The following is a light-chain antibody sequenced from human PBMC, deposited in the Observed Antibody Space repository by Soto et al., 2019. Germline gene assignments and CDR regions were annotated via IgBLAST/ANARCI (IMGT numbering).Light chain of an antibody. CDR1: QSIKNY. Sequence: DIQMTQSPSSLSAFVGDRVTITCRASQSIKNYLNWYQQRPGKAPKLLISAASSLQSGVPSRFSGSGSGTDFSLTINSLQSEDFATYYCQQGYSTVRTFGQGTKVDIK. V-gene: IGKV1-39*01. CDR3: QQGYSTVRT. CDR2: AAS. J-gene: IGKJ1*01.